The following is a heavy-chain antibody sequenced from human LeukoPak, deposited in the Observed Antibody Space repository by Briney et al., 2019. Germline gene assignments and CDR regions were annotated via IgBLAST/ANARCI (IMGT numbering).Heavy chain of an antibody. Sequence: GGSLRLSCAASGFTFDDYAMHWVRQAPGKGLEWVSGISWNSGSIGYADSVKGRFTISRDNAKNSLYLQMNSLRAEDTALYYCAKTGYCSGGSCGWFDPWGQGTLVTVSS. J-gene: IGHJ5*02. CDR3: AKTGYCSGGSCGWFDP. V-gene: IGHV3-9*01. CDR1: GFTFDDYA. CDR2: ISWNSGSI. D-gene: IGHD2-15*01.